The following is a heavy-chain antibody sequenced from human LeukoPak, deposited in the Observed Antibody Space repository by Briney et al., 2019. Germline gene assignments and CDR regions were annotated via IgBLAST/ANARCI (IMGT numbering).Heavy chain of an antibody. CDR2: INHTGIT. CDR1: GASFSAYY. J-gene: IGHJ4*02. D-gene: IGHD3-10*01. V-gene: IGHV4-34*01. CDR3: ARRTRFGDFIDY. Sequence: SETLSLTCAVSGASFSAYYLSWIRQPPEKGLEWLGEINHTGITHYNPSLKSRVTISVDTSKNQFSLRLSSVTAADSAVYYCARRTRFGDFIDYWGQGTLVTVSS.